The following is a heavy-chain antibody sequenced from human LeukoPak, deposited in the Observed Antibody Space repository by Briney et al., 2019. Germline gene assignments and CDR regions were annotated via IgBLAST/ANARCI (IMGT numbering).Heavy chain of an antibody. J-gene: IGHJ1*01. CDR2: IYYSGST. CDR3: ARSVVAASKYFQH. D-gene: IGHD2-15*01. V-gene: IGHV4-31*03. CDR1: GGSISSASYY. Sequence: SETLSLTCTVSGGSISSASYYWSWIRQHPGKGLEWIGYIYYSGSTYYNPSLKSRVTISVDTSKNQFSLELTSVTAADTAVYYCARSVVAASKYFQHWGQGTLVTVSS.